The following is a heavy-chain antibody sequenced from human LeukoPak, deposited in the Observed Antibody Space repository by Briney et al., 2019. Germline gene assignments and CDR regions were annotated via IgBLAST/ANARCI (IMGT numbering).Heavy chain of an antibody. D-gene: IGHD6-6*01. V-gene: IGHV3-7*03. CDR3: ARSSYSSSSSV. CDR2: INPSGSVK. J-gene: IGHJ3*01. CDR1: GFTFSTYW. Sequence: GGSLRLSCAASGFTFSTYWMNWARQAPGKGLEWVASINPSGSVKYYADVVKGRFTISRDNAKNSLYLQINSLRAEDTAVYYCARSSYSSSSSVWGQGTMVTVSS.